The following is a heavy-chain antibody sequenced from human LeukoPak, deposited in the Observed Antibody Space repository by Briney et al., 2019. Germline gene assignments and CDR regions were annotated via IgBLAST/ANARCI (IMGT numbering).Heavy chain of an antibody. D-gene: IGHD1-1*01. CDR2: IYYSGRT. J-gene: IGHJ4*02. CDR1: GGSISNGDHY. V-gene: IGHV4-61*08. CDR3: STGDLDY. Sequence: SETLSLTCTVSGGSISNGDHYWSWIRQHPGKGLEWIGHIYYSGRTNYNPSLKSRVTISVDTSKNQFSLKLSSVTAADTADCARSTGDLDYWGQGTLVTVSS.